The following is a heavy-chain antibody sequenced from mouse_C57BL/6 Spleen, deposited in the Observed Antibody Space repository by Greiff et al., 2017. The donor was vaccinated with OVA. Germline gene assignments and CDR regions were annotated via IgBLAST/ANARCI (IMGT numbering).Heavy chain of an antibody. CDR2: INPNNGGT. Sequence: DVKLQESGPELVKPGASVKIPCKASGYTFTDYNMDWVKQSHGKSLEWIGDINPNNGGTIYNQKFKGKATLTVDKSSSTAYMELRSLTSEDTAVYYCARCRGYDRGYAMDYWGQGTSVTVSS. V-gene: IGHV1-18*01. CDR1: GYTFTDYN. D-gene: IGHD2-2*01. J-gene: IGHJ4*01. CDR3: ARCRGYDRGYAMDY.